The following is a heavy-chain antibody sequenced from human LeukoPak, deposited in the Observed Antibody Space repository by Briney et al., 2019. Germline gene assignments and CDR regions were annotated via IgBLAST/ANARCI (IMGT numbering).Heavy chain of an antibody. V-gene: IGHV4-59*01. CDR3: ARGGGLSAFDI. D-gene: IGHD3-10*01. CDR1: GGSISSYY. J-gene: IGHJ3*02. CDR2: IYYSGST. Sequence: ETLSLTCTVSGGSISSYYWSWIRQPPGKGLEWIGYIYYSGSTNYNPSLKSRVTISVDTSKNQFSLKLSSVTAADTAVYYCARGGGLSAFDIWGQGTMVTVSS.